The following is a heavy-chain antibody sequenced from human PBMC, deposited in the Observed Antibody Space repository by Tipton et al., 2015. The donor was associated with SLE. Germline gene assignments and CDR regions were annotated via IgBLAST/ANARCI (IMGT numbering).Heavy chain of an antibody. J-gene: IGHJ4*02. V-gene: IGHV3-30*02. D-gene: IGHD3-22*01. CDR2: IHYDGSKK. CDR1: GFIFSNYG. CDR3: AKDKPQTYYYDTTGYYYLGS. Sequence: SLRLSCAASGFIFSNYGMHWVRQAPGKGLEWVAFIHYDGSKKHYADSMKGRFTISRDNSQNTLYLQMSSLRTEDTAVYYCAKDKPQTYYYDTTGYYYLGSWGQGTLVTVSS.